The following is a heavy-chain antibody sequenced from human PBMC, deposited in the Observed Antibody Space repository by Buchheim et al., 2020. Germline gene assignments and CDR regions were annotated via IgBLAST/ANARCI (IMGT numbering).Heavy chain of an antibody. CDR2: IYYSGST. V-gene: IGHV4-39*07. CDR1: GGSISSSSYY. D-gene: IGHD4-23*01. Sequence: QLQLQESGPGLVKPSETLSLTCTVSGGSISSSSYYWGWIRQPLGKGLEWIGSIYYSGSTYYNPSLKSRVTISVDTSKNQFSLKLSSVTAADTAVYYCARDEYYGGSGDYYYGMDVWGQGTT. CDR3: ARDEYYGGSGDYYYGMDV. J-gene: IGHJ6*02.